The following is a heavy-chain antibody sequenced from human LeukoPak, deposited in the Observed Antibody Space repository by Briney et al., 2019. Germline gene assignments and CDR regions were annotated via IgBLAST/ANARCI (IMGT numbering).Heavy chain of an antibody. V-gene: IGHV4-34*01. J-gene: IGHJ4*02. CDR3: ARSVATIPFDS. CDR1: GGFFSGYY. Sequence: SETLSLTCAVYGGFFSGYYWSWIRQPPGKGLEWIGEINHSGSTNYNPSLKSRVTISVDTSKNQFSLKLSSVTAADTAVYYCARSVATIPFDSWGQGTLVTVYS. D-gene: IGHD5-12*01. CDR2: INHSGST.